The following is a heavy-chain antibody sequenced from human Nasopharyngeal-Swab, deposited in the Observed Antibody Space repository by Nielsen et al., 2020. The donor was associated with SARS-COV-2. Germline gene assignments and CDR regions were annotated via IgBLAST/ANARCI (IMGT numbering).Heavy chain of an antibody. V-gene: IGHV2-26*01. D-gene: IGHD3-3*01. CDR3: ARIVNSYFDFWSGYTDAFDI. CDR2: IFSNDEK. CDR1: GFSLSNARMR. Sequence: SGPTLVTPTETLTLTCTVSGFSLSNARMRVSWIRQPPGKALEWLAHIFSNDEKSYSTSLKSRLTISKDTSKSQVVLTMTNMDPVDTATYYCARIVNSYFDFWSGYTDAFDIWGQGTMVTVSS. J-gene: IGHJ3*02.